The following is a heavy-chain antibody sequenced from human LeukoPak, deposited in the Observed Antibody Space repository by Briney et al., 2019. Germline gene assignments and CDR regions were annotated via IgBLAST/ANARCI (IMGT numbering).Heavy chain of an antibody. CDR2: IIPIFGTA. V-gene: IGHV1-69*13. J-gene: IGHJ3*02. D-gene: IGHD1-26*01. CDR3: ARGKWELLRSSNMRGHDAFDI. CDR1: GGTFSSYA. Sequence: ASVKVSCKASGGTFSSYAISWVRQAPGQGLEWMGGIIPIFGTANYAQKFQGRVTITADESTSTAYMELSSLRSEDTAVYYCARGKWELLRSSNMRGHDAFDIWGQGTMVTVSS.